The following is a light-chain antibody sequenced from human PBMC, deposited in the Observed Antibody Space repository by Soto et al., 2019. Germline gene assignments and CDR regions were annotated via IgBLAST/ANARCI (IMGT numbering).Light chain of an antibody. V-gene: IGKV3-11*01. CDR2: DAS. J-gene: IGKJ2*01. Sequence: EIVLTQSPATLSLSPGERATLSCRASQSVYSYLAWYQQKPGQAPRLLIYDASNRATGIPARFSGSGSGTDFPLTISSLEPEDFAVYYCQQRSNWPTMYTFGQGTKLEIK. CDR1: QSVYSY. CDR3: QQRSNWPTMYT.